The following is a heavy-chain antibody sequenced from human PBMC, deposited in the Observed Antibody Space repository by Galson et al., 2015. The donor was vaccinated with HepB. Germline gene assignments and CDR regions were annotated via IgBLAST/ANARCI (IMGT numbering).Heavy chain of an antibody. CDR2: IRQDGGEK. CDR1: GFTFSSYW. D-gene: IGHD3-16*01. CDR3: ARARNDNVWGRGYFDF. Sequence: SLRLSCAASGFTFSSYWMTWVRQAPGKGLEWVANIRQDGGEKYYADSVKGRLTISRDNAKNSLDLQMDSLRAEDTAVYYCARARNDNVWGRGYFDFWGQGTLVTVSS. V-gene: IGHV3-7*03. J-gene: IGHJ4*02.